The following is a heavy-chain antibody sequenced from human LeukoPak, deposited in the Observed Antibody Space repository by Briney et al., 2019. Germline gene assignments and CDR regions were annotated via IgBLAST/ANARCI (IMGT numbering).Heavy chain of an antibody. V-gene: IGHV3-53*01. J-gene: IGHJ4*02. Sequence: GGSLRLSCAASGFTVSSNYMSWVRQAPGKGLEWVSVIYSGGSTYYADSAKGRFTISRDNSKDTLYLQMNSLRAEDTAVYYCAREVLAAAGTNYFDYWGQGTLVTVSS. CDR2: IYSGGST. CDR1: GFTVSSNY. D-gene: IGHD6-13*01. CDR3: AREVLAAAGTNYFDY.